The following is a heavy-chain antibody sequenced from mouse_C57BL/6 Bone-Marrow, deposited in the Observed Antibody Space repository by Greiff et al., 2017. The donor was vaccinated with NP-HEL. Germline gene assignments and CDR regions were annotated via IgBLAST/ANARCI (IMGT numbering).Heavy chain of an antibody. CDR1: GFNIKDDY. Sequence: EVQLQQSGAELVRPGASVKLSCTASGFNIKDDYMHWVKQRPEQGLEWIGWIDPENGDTESASKFQGKATITADTSSNTAYLQLSSLTSEDTAVYYCTTKSSAWFAYWGQGTLVTVSA. V-gene: IGHV14-4*01. CDR2: IDPENGDT. CDR3: TTKSSAWFAY. J-gene: IGHJ3*01.